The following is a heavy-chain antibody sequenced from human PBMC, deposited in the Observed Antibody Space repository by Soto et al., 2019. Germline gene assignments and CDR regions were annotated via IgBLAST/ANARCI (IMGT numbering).Heavy chain of an antibody. CDR2: ISSSGSST. D-gene: IGHD1-26*01. CDR1: GFTFSSYA. CDR3: GTDTSPQYGGLDYYGMDV. Sequence: EVQLLESGGGLVQPGGSLRLSCAASGFTFSSYAMSWVRQAPGKGLEWVSAISSSGSSTYYADSVKGRFTISRDNSKKTLYLQIISLSAEDTDVYYCGTDTSPQYGGLDYYGMDVWGQGTTVTVS. V-gene: IGHV3-23*01. J-gene: IGHJ6*02.